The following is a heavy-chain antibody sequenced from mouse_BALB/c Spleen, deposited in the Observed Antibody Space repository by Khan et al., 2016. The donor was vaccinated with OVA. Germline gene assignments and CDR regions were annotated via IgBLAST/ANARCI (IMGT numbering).Heavy chain of an antibody. CDR1: GYSITSGYG. CDR3: ARTARIKY. V-gene: IGHV3-2*02. CDR2: ISYSGST. J-gene: IGHJ2*01. Sequence: VQLVESGPGLVKPSQSLSLTCTVTGYSITSGYGWSWIRQFPGNKLEWMGYISYSGSTNYNPSLKSRISITRDTSKNQFFLQLNSVTTEDTATYYCARTARIKYWGQGTTLTVSS. D-gene: IGHD1-2*01.